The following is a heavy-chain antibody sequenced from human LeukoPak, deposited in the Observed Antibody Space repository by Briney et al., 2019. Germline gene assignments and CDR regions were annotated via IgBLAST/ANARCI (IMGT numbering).Heavy chain of an antibody. D-gene: IGHD6-13*01. V-gene: IGHV3-74*01. CDR2: INNDGSTT. CDR3: ARGYSSSWYNWLDP. J-gene: IGHJ5*02. CDR1: GFTFSNYW. Sequence: GGSLRLSCAASGFTFSNYWMHWVRQAPGKGLVWVSQINNDGSTTRYADSVKGRFTISRDNAENTLYLQMNSLRAEDAAVYYCARGYSSSWYNWLDPWGQGTLVTVSS.